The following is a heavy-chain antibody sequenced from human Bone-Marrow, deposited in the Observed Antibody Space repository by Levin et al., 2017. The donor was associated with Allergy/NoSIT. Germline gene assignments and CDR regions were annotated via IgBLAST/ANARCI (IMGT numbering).Heavy chain of an antibody. J-gene: IGHJ4*02. CDR2: IYPGDSDP. V-gene: IGHV5-51*01. CDR1: GSSFSSYW. Sequence: GGSLRLSCKTSGSSFSSYWIGWVRQMPGKGLEWMGIIYPGDSDPIYSPSFQGQVTISVDESISTAYLQWSSVKASDTAMYYCGRRGDFSNYMYYLDYWGQGTLVTVSA. CDR3: GRRGDFSNYMYYLDY. D-gene: IGHD4-11*01.